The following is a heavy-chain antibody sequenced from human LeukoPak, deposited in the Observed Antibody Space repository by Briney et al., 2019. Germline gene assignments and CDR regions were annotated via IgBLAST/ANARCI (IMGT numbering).Heavy chain of an antibody. CDR2: INHSGST. J-gene: IGHJ4*02. D-gene: IGHD2-2*01. Sequence: SETLSLTCAVYGGSFSGYYWSWIRQPPGKGLEWIGEINHSGSTNYNPSLKSRVTISVDTSKNQFSLKLSSVTAADTAVYYCARGGEVVVVPAALYYFDYWGQGTLVTVSS. CDR1: GGSFSGYY. CDR3: ARGGEVVVVPAALYYFDY. V-gene: IGHV4-34*01.